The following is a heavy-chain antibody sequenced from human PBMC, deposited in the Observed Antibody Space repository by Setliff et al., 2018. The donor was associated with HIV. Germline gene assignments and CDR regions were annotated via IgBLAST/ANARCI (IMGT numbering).Heavy chain of an antibody. CDR1: GGSISSSSYY. CDR2: IYYSGST. CDR3: ARQVSGWDAFDI. D-gene: IGHD3-10*01. V-gene: IGHV4-39*01. J-gene: IGHJ3*02. Sequence: SETLSLTCTVSGGSISSSSYYWGWIRQPPGKGLEWIGSIYYSGSTYYNPSLKSRVTISVDTSKNQFSLKLSSVTAPDTAIYYCARQVSGWDAFDIWGRGTVVTVSS.